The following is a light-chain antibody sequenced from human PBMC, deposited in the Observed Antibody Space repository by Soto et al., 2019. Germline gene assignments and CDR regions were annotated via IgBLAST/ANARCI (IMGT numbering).Light chain of an antibody. CDR1: SSDVGGYNY. J-gene: IGLJ2*01. CDR2: DVS. Sequence: QSALTQPASVSGSPGQSITISCTGTSSDVGGYNYVSWYQQHPGKAPKLMIYDVSNRPSGVSNRFSGSKSGNTASLTISGLQAEXEADYYCSSYTSSSMVVFGGGTKVTVL. CDR3: SSYTSSSMVV. V-gene: IGLV2-14*01.